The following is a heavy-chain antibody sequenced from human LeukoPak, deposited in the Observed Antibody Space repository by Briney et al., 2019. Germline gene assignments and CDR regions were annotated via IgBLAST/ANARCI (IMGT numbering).Heavy chain of an antibody. Sequence: GGSLRLSCAASGFTFSTYSMNWVRQAPGKGLEWVSSISGSSGYVYYADSVKGRFTISRDNAKNSLYLQMNSLRAEDTAVYCCARVGYYDSSGYYEGFDPWGQGTLVTVSS. D-gene: IGHD3-22*01. CDR3: ARVGYYDSSGYYEGFDP. CDR2: ISGSSGYV. CDR1: GFTFSTYS. V-gene: IGHV3-21*01. J-gene: IGHJ5*02.